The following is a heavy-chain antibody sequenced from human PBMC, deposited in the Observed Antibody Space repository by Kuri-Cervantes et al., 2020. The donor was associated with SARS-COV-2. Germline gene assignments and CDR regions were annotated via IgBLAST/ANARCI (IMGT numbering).Heavy chain of an antibody. V-gene: IGHV3-49*04. CDR1: GFTFGDYA. D-gene: IGHD3-3*01. CDR3: TRDSEWRYYGMDV. Sequence: GESLKISCTASGFTFGDYAMSWVRQAPGKGLEWVGFIRSKAYGGTTEYAASVKGRFTISRDDSKSIAYLQMNSLKTEDTAVYYCTRDSEWRYYGMDVWGQGTTVTVSS. J-gene: IGHJ6*02. CDR2: IRSKAYGGTT.